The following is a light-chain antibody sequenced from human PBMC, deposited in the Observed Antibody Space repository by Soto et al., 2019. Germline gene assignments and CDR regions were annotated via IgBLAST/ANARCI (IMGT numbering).Light chain of an antibody. CDR3: QQNNHWSSST. J-gene: IGKJ5*01. CDR2: GAS. CDR1: QYIIND. V-gene: IGKV3-15*01. Sequence: EIAMTQSPATLSVSLGERDTLSCRAIQYIINDLAWYQQRPGQAPSLLIYGASTRATGVPARFSGSGSGTNFLLSTSGLQSEDSAVYYCQQNNHWSSSTFGQGTRLEI.